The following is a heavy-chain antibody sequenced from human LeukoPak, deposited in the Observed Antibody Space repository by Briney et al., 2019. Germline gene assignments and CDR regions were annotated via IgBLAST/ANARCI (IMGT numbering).Heavy chain of an antibody. V-gene: IGHV3-15*01. Sequence: GGSLRLSCAASGFTFNYAGMSWVRQAPGKGLEWVGRIKSKTDGETTDYAAPVKGRFTISRDDSKNTLYLQMNSLKTEDTALYYCTTAPSGYAYMNGWHLDYWGQGALVTVSS. CDR2: IKSKTDGETT. D-gene: IGHD5-18*01. CDR1: GFTFNYAG. CDR3: TTAPSGYAYMNGWHLDY. J-gene: IGHJ4*02.